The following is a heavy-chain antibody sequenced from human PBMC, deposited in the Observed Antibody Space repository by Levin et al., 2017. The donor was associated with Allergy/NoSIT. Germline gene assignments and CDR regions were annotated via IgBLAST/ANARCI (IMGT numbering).Heavy chain of an antibody. CDR2: ISYDGSNK. Sequence: GGSLRLSCAASGFTFSSYGMHWVRQAPGKGLEWVAVISYDGSNKYYADSVKGRFTISRDNSKNTLYLQMNSLRAEDTAVYYCAKAIWSGYNYYYYGMDVWGQGTTVTVSS. D-gene: IGHD3-3*01. J-gene: IGHJ6*02. V-gene: IGHV3-30*18. CDR3: AKAIWSGYNYYYYGMDV. CDR1: GFTFSSYG.